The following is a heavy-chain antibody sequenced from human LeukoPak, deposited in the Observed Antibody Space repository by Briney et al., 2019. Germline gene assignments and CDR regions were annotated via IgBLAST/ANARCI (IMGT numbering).Heavy chain of an antibody. CDR3: ARDPRRHYGSEYYFDY. Sequence: PGGSLRLSCAASGFTFSSYAMHWVRQAPGKGLEGGGVISYDGSNKYYADSVKGRFTISRDNSKNTLYLQMNSLRAEDTAVYYCARDPRRHYGSEYYFDYWGQGTLVTVSS. CDR2: ISYDGSNK. D-gene: IGHD3-10*01. V-gene: IGHV3-30*04. J-gene: IGHJ4*02. CDR1: GFTFSSYA.